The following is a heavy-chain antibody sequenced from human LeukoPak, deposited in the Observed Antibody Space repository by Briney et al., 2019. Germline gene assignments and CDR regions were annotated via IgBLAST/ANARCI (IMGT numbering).Heavy chain of an antibody. CDR3: ARSGFGELFTPAYFDS. V-gene: IGHV4-38-2*02. CDR1: GYSISSGYY. J-gene: IGHJ4*02. Sequence: SETLSLTCTVSGYSISSGYYWGWIRQPPGKGLEWIGSIYHSGSTYYNPSLKSRVTISVDTSKNQSSLKLSSLTAADTAVYYCARSGFGELFTPAYFDSWGQGTLVTVSS. CDR2: IYHSGST. D-gene: IGHD3-10*01.